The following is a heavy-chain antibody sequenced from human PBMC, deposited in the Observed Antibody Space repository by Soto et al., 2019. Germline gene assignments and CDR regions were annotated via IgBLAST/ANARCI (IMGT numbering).Heavy chain of an antibody. V-gene: IGHV1-18*01. Sequence: QVQLVQSGADVKKPGASVKVSCKASGYNFSDYGISWVRQAPGQGLEWMGWVSTKNGNTNFAQKFRGRVTMTTDTSTSTVYLELRSLKPDVSAVYYCARYPPETPPDYWGQGTLVTVSS. J-gene: IGHJ4*02. CDR3: ARYPPETPPDY. CDR1: GYNFSDYG. CDR2: VSTKNGNT.